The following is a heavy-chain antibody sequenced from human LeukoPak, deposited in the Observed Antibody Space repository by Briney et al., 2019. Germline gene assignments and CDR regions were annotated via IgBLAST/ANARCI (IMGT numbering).Heavy chain of an antibody. CDR1: GFTFSNYW. D-gene: IGHD2-8*02. J-gene: IGHJ4*02. CDR3: ARVSTGKYYFDS. Sequence: GGSLRLSCAASGFTFSNYWMHWVRQAPGKGLVWVTRINTDGSTTSYADSVEGRFTISRDNAKNTLYLQMNSLRAEDTAVYYCARVSTGKYYFDSWGQGTLVTVSS. CDR2: INTDGSTT. V-gene: IGHV3-74*01.